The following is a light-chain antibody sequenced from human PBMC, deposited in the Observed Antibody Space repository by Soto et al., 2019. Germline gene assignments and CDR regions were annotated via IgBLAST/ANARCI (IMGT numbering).Light chain of an antibody. CDR2: GAS. V-gene: IGKV3-15*01. CDR1: ESLSPH. CDR3: QQYNNWPRT. J-gene: IGKJ1*01. Sequence: ILFTQSPGTLSLSPGETATLSCRASESLSPHSIAWYQQKPGQAPRLLIYGASTRDTGIPARFSGSGSGTEFTLTISSLQSEDFAVYYCQQYNNWPRTFGQGTKVGIK.